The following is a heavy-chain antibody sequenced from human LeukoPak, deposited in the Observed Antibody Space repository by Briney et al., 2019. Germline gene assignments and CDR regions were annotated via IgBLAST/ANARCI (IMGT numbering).Heavy chain of an antibody. V-gene: IGHV3-23*01. J-gene: IGHJ4*02. D-gene: IGHD6-13*01. CDR1: GFTFSRYW. Sequence: GGSLRLSCAASGFTFSRYWMTWVRQAPGKGLEWVSAISGSGGDTYYADSVKGRFTISRDNSKNTLYLQMNSLRVEDTAVYYCAKDKAGSTAYFFDYWGQGTLDTVSS. CDR2: ISGSGGDT. CDR3: AKDKAGSTAYFFDY.